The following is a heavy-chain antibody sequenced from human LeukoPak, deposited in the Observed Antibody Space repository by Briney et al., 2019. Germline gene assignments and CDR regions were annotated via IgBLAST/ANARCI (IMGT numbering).Heavy chain of an antibody. CDR1: GFAFSSYW. CDR3: VRDVWGDRDSYFDY. V-gene: IGHV3-74*01. Sequence: GRSLRLSCAASGFAFSSYWMHWVCQAPGKGLVWDSRINSDGRSTSYADSAKGRFTISRDNAKNTLYLQMNSLRAEDTAVYYCVRDVWGDRDSYFDYWGQGTLVTVSS. CDR2: INSDGRST. D-gene: IGHD2-21*01. J-gene: IGHJ4*02.